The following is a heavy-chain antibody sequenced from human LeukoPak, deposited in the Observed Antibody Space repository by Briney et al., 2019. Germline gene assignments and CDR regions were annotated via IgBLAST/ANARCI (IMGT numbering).Heavy chain of an antibody. CDR1: GLTFSSYA. V-gene: IGHV3-23*01. Sequence: GGSLRLSCAASGLTFSSYATSWVRQAPGKGLEWVSAISGSGGSTYYADSVKGRFTISRDNSKNTLYLQMNSLRAEDTAVYYCAKDPVQLWSPLFDYWGQGTLVTVSS. D-gene: IGHD5-18*01. CDR3: AKDPVQLWSPLFDY. CDR2: ISGSGGST. J-gene: IGHJ4*02.